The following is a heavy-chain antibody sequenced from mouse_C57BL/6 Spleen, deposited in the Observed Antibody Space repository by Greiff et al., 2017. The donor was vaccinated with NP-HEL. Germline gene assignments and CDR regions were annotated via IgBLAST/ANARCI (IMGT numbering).Heavy chain of an antibody. Sequence: VQLQQSGAELVRPGTSVKVSCKASGYAFTNYLIEWVKQRPGQGLEWIGVINPGSGGTNYNEKFKGKATLTADKSSSTAYMQLSSLTSEDSEVYFCARSEGNCGAFDYWGQGTTLTVSS. V-gene: IGHV1-54*01. J-gene: IGHJ2*01. CDR1: GYAFTNYL. CDR3: ARSEGNCGAFDY. CDR2: INPGSGGT. D-gene: IGHD2-1*01.